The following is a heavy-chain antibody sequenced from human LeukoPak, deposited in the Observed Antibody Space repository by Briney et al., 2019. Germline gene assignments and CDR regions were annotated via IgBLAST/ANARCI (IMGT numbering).Heavy chain of an antibody. J-gene: IGHJ5*02. CDR1: GFTFSSYA. D-gene: IGHD4-17*01. V-gene: IGHV3-9*01. CDR3: ASGTTVTSEFDP. CDR2: ISWSSGSI. Sequence: GGSLRLSCAASGFTFSSYALHWVRQAPGKGLEWVSGISWSSGSIGYADSVKGRFTISRDNAKNSLYLQMNSLRAEDTALYYCASGTTVTSEFDPWGQGTLVTVSS.